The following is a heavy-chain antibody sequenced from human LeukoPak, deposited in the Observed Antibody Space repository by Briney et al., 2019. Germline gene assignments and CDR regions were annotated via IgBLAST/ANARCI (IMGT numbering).Heavy chain of an antibody. CDR2: INQDGSEE. Sequence: GGSLRLSCAASGFISTIYWMSWVRQAPGKGLEWVANINQDGSEEYYVDSVKGRFTISRDSAKNSLYLQMNSLRAEDTAVYYCASTWPLDYWGQGTLVTVSS. J-gene: IGHJ4*02. V-gene: IGHV3-7*01. CDR1: GFISTIYW. CDR3: ASTWPLDY.